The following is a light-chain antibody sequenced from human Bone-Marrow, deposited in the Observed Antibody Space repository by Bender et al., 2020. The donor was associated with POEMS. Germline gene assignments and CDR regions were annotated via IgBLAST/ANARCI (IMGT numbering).Light chain of an antibody. CDR1: SNDVGNYNL. J-gene: IGLJ1*01. CDR3: CSYSFSGTFFYV. V-gene: IGLV2-23*02. Sequence: QSALTQPASVSGSPGQSINISCTGTSNDVGNYNLVSWYQQHPGKAPKVIIYEVHNRPSGVSDRFSGSKSGNTASLTISGLQVEEEADYCCCSYSFSGTFFYVFGTGTKVTVL. CDR2: EVH.